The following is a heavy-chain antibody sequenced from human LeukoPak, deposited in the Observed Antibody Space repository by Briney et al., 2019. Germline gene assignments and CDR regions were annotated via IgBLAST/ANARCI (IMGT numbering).Heavy chain of an antibody. V-gene: IGHV4-34*01. CDR3: ARHRSRLRLAFHFDY. CDR2: INHSGST. D-gene: IGHD3-16*01. J-gene: IGHJ4*02. Sequence: PSETLSLTCAVYGGSFSGYYWSWIRQPPGKGLEWIGEINHSGSTNYNPSLKSRVTISVDTSKNQFSLKLSSVTAADTAVYYCARHRSRLRLAFHFDYWGQGTLVTVSS. CDR1: GGSFSGYY.